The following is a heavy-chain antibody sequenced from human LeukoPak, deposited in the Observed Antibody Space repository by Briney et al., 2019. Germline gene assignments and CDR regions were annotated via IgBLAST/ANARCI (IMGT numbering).Heavy chain of an antibody. CDR1: DYSISSGYY. CDR2: IYHSGST. D-gene: IGHD4-17*01. Sequence: SETLSLTCAVSDYSISSGYYWGWIRQPPGKGLEWTGNIYHSGSTYYNPSLKSRVTISVDTSKNQFSLKLSSVTAADTAVYYCARLWSGGEGYWGQGTLVTVSS. V-gene: IGHV4-38-2*01. J-gene: IGHJ4*02. CDR3: ARLWSGGEGY.